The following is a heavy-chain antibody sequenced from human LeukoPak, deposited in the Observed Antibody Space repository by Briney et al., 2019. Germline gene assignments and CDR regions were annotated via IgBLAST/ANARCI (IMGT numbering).Heavy chain of an antibody. D-gene: IGHD3-22*01. CDR1: GFTFSSYW. V-gene: IGHV3-30*03. CDR3: ARENYDSSGWVYYYYYYGMDV. J-gene: IGHJ6*02. Sequence: GGSLRLSCAASGFTFSSYWMHWVRQAPGKGLEWVAVISYDGSNKYYADSVKGRFTISRDNSKNTLYLQMNSLRAEDTAVYYCARENYDSSGWVYYYYYYGMDVWGQGTTVTVSS. CDR2: ISYDGSNK.